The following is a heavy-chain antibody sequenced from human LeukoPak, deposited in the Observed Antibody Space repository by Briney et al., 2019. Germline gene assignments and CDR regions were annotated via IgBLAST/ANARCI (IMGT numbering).Heavy chain of an antibody. Sequence: SETLSLTCAVYGGSFSGYYWSWIRQPPGKGLEWIGEINHRGSTNYNPSLKSRVTISVDTSKNQFSLKLSSVTAADTAVYYCARGTLGPRKFDYWGQGTLVTVSS. CDR3: ARGTLGPRKFDY. J-gene: IGHJ4*02. D-gene: IGHD1-14*01. CDR2: INHRGST. V-gene: IGHV4-34*01. CDR1: GGSFSGYY.